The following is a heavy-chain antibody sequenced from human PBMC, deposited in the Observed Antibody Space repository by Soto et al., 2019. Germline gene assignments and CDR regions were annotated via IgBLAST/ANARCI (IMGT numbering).Heavy chain of an antibody. Sequence: GGSLRLSCEASGFSCSSYWMTWVRQAPGKRLEYVAIIRQDGSEKKYVDSVMGRFTISRDNAKTSSYLQMNSLRDEDTSVYYCMPTPRDRPFEYWRKLTLVTVSS. CDR2: IRQDGSEK. D-gene: IGHD2-2*01. CDR3: MPTPRDRPFEY. J-gene: IGHJ4*02. V-gene: IGHV3-7*03. CDR1: GFSCSSYW.